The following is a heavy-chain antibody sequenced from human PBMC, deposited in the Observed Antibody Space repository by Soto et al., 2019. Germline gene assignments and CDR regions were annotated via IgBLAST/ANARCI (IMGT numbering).Heavy chain of an antibody. V-gene: IGHV1-8*01. Sequence: ASVKVSCKASGYTFTSYDINWVRQATGQGLEWMGWMNPNSGNTGYAQKFQGRVTMTRNTSISTAYMELSSLRSEDTAVYYCARGRMITFGGVIAWGTPYYFDYWGQGTLVTVSS. D-gene: IGHD3-16*02. J-gene: IGHJ4*02. CDR1: GYTFTSYD. CDR2: MNPNSGNT. CDR3: ARGRMITFGGVIAWGTPYYFDY.